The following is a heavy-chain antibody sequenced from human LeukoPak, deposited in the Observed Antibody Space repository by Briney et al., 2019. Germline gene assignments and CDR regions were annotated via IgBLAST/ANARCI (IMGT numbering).Heavy chain of an antibody. CDR2: ISGSGGST. CDR3: ARDRYYYDSSGYDERAFDI. V-gene: IGHV3-23*01. CDR1: GFTFSSYA. D-gene: IGHD3-22*01. Sequence: PGGSLRLSCAASGFTFSSYAMSWVRQAPGKGLEWVSAISGSGGSTYYADSVKGRFTISRDNAKNSLYLQMNSLRAEDTAVYYCARDRYYYDSSGYDERAFDIWGQGTMVTVSS. J-gene: IGHJ3*02.